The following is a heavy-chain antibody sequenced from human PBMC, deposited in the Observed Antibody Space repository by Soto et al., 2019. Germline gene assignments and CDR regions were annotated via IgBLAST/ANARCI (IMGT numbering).Heavy chain of an antibody. CDR2: MHDSGTT. CDR1: GASVTSGDYY. J-gene: IGHJ4*02. CDR3: ARGGLYDLWSGLFD. Sequence: QAQLQESGPGLVRPSQTLSLSCSVSGASVTSGDYYWNWIRQTAGTGLEWLGYMHDSGTTSYNPSLKSRVTISRDTSMNQFSLNLTSVSAADTAVYFCARGGLYDLWSGLFDWGQGIRVTVSS. V-gene: IGHV4-30-4*01. D-gene: IGHD3-3*01.